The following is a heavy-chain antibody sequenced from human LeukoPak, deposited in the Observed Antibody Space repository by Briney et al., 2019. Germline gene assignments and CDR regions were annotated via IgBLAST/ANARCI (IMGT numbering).Heavy chain of an antibody. Sequence: GGSLRLSCPVSGFTFSNYWMSWVRQAPGKGLEWVANINQDGSEKYYVDSVKGRFTISRDNAKNSLSLQMDSLGAGDTAVYYCARVIIVGGRSVFDNWGQGTLVTVSP. J-gene: IGHJ4*02. CDR3: ARVIIVGGRSVFDN. V-gene: IGHV3-7*04. CDR2: INQDGSEK. D-gene: IGHD3-10*01. CDR1: GFTFSNYW.